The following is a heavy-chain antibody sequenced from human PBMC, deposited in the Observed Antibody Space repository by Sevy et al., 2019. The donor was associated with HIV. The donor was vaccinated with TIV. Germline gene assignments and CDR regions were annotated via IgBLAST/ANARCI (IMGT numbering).Heavy chain of an antibody. CDR1: GFTFSHYW. CDR3: ARDCSSATFLWGLDV. V-gene: IGHV3-7*03. J-gene: IGHJ6*02. CDR2: IKGDGSEK. Sequence: GGSLRLSCAASGFTFSHYWMTWVRQAPGKGPEWVANIKGDGSEKYYVDSVRGRFTISRDNAKNSLYLQMNSLRGEDPALYYCARDCSSATFLWGLDVWGQGTTVTVSS. D-gene: IGHD2-2*01.